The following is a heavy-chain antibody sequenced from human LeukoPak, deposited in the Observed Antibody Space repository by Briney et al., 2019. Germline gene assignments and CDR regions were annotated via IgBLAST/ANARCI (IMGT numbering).Heavy chain of an antibody. Sequence: SETLSLTCTVSGYSISSGYYWGWIRQPPGKRLEWIGRIYHSGSTYYNPSLKSLVTISVDTSKNQFSLKLSSVTAADTAVYYCASPAAGNNYYYYYYMDVWGKGTTVTVSS. J-gene: IGHJ6*03. CDR3: ASPAAGNNYYYYYYMDV. D-gene: IGHD6-13*01. CDR1: GYSISSGYY. V-gene: IGHV4-38-2*02. CDR2: IYHSGST.